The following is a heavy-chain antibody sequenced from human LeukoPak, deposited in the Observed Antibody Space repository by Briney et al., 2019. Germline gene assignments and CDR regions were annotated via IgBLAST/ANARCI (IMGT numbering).Heavy chain of an antibody. J-gene: IGHJ4*02. D-gene: IGHD6-13*01. CDR3: ARLVIWYSSSWPDY. CDR2: INHSGST. V-gene: IGHV4-39*07. CDR1: GGSISSGIYY. Sequence: SETLSLTCTVSGGSISSGIYYWSWIRQHPGKGLEWIGEINHSGSTNYNPSLKSRVTISVDTSKNQFSLKLSSVTAADTAVYYCARLVIWYSSSWPDYWGQGTLVTVSS.